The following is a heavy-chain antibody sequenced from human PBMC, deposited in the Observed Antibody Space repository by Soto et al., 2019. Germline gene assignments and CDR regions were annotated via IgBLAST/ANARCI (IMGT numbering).Heavy chain of an antibody. CDR2: MNPNSGNT. V-gene: IGHV1-8*01. CDR3: ARDLGDCSGGSCYDAFDI. Sequence: ASVKVSCKASGYTFTSYDINWVRQATGQGLEWMGWMNPNSGNTGYAQKFQGRVTMTRNTSISTAYMELSSLRSEDTAVYYCARDLGDCSGGSCYDAFDIWGQGTMVTVS. CDR1: GYTFTSYD. J-gene: IGHJ3*02. D-gene: IGHD2-15*01.